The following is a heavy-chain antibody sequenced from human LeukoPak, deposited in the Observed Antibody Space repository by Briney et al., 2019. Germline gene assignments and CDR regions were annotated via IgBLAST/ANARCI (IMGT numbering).Heavy chain of an antibody. V-gene: IGHV3-48*01. CDR1: GFTFSSYS. J-gene: IGHJ4*02. CDR3: ARGYDNSGYFDY. D-gene: IGHD3-22*01. Sequence: TGGSLRLSCAASGFTFSSYSMNWVRQAPGKGLEWVSYISSSSSTIYYADSVKGRFTISRHNSKNTLYLQMNSLRAEDTAVYYCARGYDNSGYFDYWGQGTLVTVSS. CDR2: ISSSSSTI.